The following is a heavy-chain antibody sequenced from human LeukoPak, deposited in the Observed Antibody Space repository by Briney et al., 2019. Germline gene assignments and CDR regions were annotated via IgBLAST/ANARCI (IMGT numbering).Heavy chain of an antibody. CDR2: IYDSGST. CDR3: ALYSSSSDY. J-gene: IGHJ4*02. Sequence: AETLSLTCTVSGGPTNNYYWSWIGQPPGKGLEWIGFIYDSGSTYYNPSLKSRVTLSVDTSKNQFCLKLSSVTAADTAMYYCALYSSSSDYWGQGTLVTVSS. D-gene: IGHD6-6*01. V-gene: IGHV4-59*01. CDR1: GGPTNNYY.